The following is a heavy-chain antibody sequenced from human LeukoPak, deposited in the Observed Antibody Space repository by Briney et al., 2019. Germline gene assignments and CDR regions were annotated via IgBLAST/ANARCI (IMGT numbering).Heavy chain of an antibody. CDR3: AVAYDSSGYYYLGIDY. V-gene: IGHV1-69*13. D-gene: IGHD3-22*01. Sequence: SVKVSCKASGGTFSSYAISWVRQAPGQGLEWMGGIIPIFGAANYAQKFQGRVTITADESTSTAYMELSSLRSEDTAVYYCAVAYDSSGYYYLGIDYWGQGTLVTVSS. CDR1: GGTFSSYA. CDR2: IIPIFGAA. J-gene: IGHJ4*02.